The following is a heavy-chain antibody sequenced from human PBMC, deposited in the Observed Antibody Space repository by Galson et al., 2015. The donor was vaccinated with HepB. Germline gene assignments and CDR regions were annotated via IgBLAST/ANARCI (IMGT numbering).Heavy chain of an antibody. D-gene: IGHD3-3*01. Sequence: SLRLSCAASGFTFSSYGMHWVRTAPGKGLEWVAIISYDGSKKNYADSVKGRFTISRDNSNNTLYLQINSLRGEYTAVYYCARDPTLNYDFWSGYYPYFYCMDVWGQGTTFTVSS. CDR2: ISYDGSKK. V-gene: IGHV3-30*03. CDR1: GFTFSSYG. CDR3: ARDPTLNYDFWSGYYPYFYCMDV. J-gene: IGHJ6*02.